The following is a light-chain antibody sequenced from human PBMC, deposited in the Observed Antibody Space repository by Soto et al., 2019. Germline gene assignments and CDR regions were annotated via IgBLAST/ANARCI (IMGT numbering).Light chain of an antibody. CDR3: QQYNNWLIT. Sequence: EIVMTQSPATLSVSPGERATLSCRARESVNCNLAWYQQKPGQAPTLLIYGASTRATGIPARFSGSGSGTEFTLSISSLQSEDFAVYSCQQYNNWLITFGQGTRLEIK. CDR2: GAS. J-gene: IGKJ5*01. V-gene: IGKV3-15*01. CDR1: ESVNCN.